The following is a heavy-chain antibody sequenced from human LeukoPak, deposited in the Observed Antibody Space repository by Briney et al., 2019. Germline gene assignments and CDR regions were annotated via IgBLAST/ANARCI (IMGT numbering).Heavy chain of an antibody. CDR3: AKDAHSSSWTPDY. V-gene: IGHV3-23*01. CDR1: GFTFSSYA. D-gene: IGHD6-13*01. J-gene: IGHJ4*02. Sequence: QTGGSLRLSCAASGFTFSSYAMSWVRQAPGKGLEWVSAISGGGVSTYYADSVKGRFTISRDNSKNTLYLQMNSVRAEDTAVYYCAKDAHSSSWTPDYWGQGTLVTVSS. CDR2: ISGGGVST.